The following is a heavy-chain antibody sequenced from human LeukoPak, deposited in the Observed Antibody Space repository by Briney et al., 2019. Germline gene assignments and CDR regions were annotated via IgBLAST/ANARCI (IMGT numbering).Heavy chain of an antibody. Sequence: SVKVSSKASGCTFSSYAVSWGRQAPGQGLEWMGRIIPILGIANYAQKFQGRVTLTADKSTSTAYMELSSLRSEDTAVYYCARVVWDGTLLPYYYCYYGMDVWGERSTVTVCS. CDR3: ARVVWDGTLLPYYYCYYGMDV. CDR2: IIPILGIA. J-gene: IGHJ6*01. D-gene: IGHD1-7*01. CDR1: GCTFSSYA. V-gene: IGHV1-69*04.